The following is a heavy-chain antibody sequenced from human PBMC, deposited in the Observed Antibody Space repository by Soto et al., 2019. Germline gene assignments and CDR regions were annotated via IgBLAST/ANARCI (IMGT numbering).Heavy chain of an antibody. CDR1: GYTLTELS. Sequence: ASVKVSCKVSGYTLTELSMHWVRQAPGKGLEWMGGFDPEDGETIYAQKFQGRVTMTEDTSTDTAYMELSSLRSEDTAVYYCATDRRLVGATGWFDPWGQGTLVTVSS. V-gene: IGHV1-24*01. CDR3: ATDRRLVGATGWFDP. D-gene: IGHD1-26*01. J-gene: IGHJ5*02. CDR2: FDPEDGET.